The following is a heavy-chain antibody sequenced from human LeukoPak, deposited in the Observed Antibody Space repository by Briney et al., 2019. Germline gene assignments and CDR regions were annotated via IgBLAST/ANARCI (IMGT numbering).Heavy chain of an antibody. CDR2: IKEDGSEK. V-gene: IGHV3-7*01. Sequence: GGSLKLSCAASGFSFSYYWMSWVRQAPGKGLEWVANIKEDGSEKYYVDSVKGRFTISRDNAKNSLYLQMNSLRAEDTAVYYCARDGSTYYYDSSGYYRDAFDIWGQGTMVTVSS. CDR3: ARDGSTYYYDSSGYYRDAFDI. D-gene: IGHD3-22*01. CDR1: GFSFSYYW. J-gene: IGHJ3*02.